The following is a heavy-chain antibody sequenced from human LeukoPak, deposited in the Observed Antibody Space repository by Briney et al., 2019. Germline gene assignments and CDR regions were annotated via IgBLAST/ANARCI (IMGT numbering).Heavy chain of an antibody. CDR1: GFTFSSYG. Sequence: GALRLSCAASGFTFSSYGMHWVRQAPGKGLEWVAVIWYDGSNKYYADSVKGRFTISRDNSKNTLYLQMSSLRAEDTAVYYCAKDLYCSGGSCYYPYYYYGMDVWGQGTTVTVSS. J-gene: IGHJ6*02. CDR2: IWYDGSNK. V-gene: IGHV3-33*06. D-gene: IGHD2-15*01. CDR3: AKDLYCSGGSCYYPYYYYGMDV.